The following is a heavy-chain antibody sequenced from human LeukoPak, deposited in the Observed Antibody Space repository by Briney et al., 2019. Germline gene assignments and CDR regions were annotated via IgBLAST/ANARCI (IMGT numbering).Heavy chain of an antibody. Sequence: GGSLRLSCAASGFTFRSYWMHWVRQAPGKGLVWVSRINSDGSSTSYADSVKGRFTISRDNAKNTLYLQMNSLRAEDTAVYYCARDPGSSGWFDYWGQGTLVTVSS. CDR1: GFTFRSYW. CDR2: INSDGSST. V-gene: IGHV3-74*01. J-gene: IGHJ4*02. D-gene: IGHD6-19*01. CDR3: ARDPGSSGWFDY.